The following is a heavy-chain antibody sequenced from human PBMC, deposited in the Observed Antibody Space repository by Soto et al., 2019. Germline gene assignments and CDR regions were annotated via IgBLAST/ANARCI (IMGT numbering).Heavy chain of an antibody. CDR3: ARVVVPAAFRQIYYYYMDV. J-gene: IGHJ6*03. Sequence: SETLSLTCAVYGGSFSGYYWSWIRQPPGKGLEWIGEINHSGSTNYNPSLKSRVTIAVDTSKNQFSLKLRSVTAADTAVYYCARVVVPAAFRQIYYYYMDVWGKGTTVTVSS. CDR2: INHSGST. D-gene: IGHD2-2*01. V-gene: IGHV4-34*01. CDR1: GGSFSGYY.